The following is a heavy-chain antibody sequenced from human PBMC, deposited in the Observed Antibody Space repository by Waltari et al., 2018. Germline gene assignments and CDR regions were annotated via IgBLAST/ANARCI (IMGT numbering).Heavy chain of an antibody. V-gene: IGHV4-34*01. CDR2: INHSGST. J-gene: IGHJ6*02. D-gene: IGHD6-13*01. Sequence: QVQLQQWGAGLLKPSETLSLTCAVYGGSFSGYYWSWIRQPPGKGLEWIGEINHSGSTNYNPSLKSRVTISVDTSKNQFSLKLSSVTAADTAVYYCARVSAAAPYYYYYYGMGVWGQGTTVTVSS. CDR3: ARVSAAAPYYYYYYGMGV. CDR1: GGSFSGYY.